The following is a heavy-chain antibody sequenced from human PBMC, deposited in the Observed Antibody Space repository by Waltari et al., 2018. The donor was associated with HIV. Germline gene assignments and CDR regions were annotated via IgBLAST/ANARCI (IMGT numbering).Heavy chain of an antibody. V-gene: IGHV4-61*02. CDR1: GGSISSGSYY. CDR2: IYTSGST. J-gene: IGHJ3*02. Sequence: QVQLQESGPGLVKPSQTLSLTCTVSGGSISSGSYYWSWIRQPAGKGLEWIGRIYTSGSTNYNPSLKSRVTISVDTSKNQFSLKLSSVTAADTAVYYCARGSGIAGVGAFDIWGQGTMVTVSS. CDR3: ARGSGIAGVGAFDI. D-gene: IGHD6-13*01.